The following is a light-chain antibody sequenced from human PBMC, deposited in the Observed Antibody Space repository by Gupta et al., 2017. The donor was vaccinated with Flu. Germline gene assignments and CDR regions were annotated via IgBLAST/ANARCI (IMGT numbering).Light chain of an antibody. CDR1: QSVSSSY. Sequence: EIVLTQSPGTLSLSPGERATLSCRASQSVSSSYLAWYQQKPGQAPRLLIYGASRRATGIPDRLSGSGSGTDFTLTISRREPEDFAVYYGQQYGRSPIIFGKGTRLEIK. J-gene: IGKJ5*01. V-gene: IGKV3-20*01. CDR3: QQYGRSPII. CDR2: GAS.